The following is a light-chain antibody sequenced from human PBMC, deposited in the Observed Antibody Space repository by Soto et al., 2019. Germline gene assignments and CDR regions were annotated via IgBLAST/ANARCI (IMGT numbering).Light chain of an antibody. V-gene: IGKV3-15*01. CDR1: QSVSSN. CDR3: QQYNNWPPANT. Sequence: EIVMTQSPATLSVSPGERATLSCRASQSVSSNLAWYQQKPGQAPRLLIYGASTRATGFPARFSGSGSGTEFTLTISSLLSEDFAVYYCQQYNNWPPANTFGQGTKLEIK. J-gene: IGKJ2*01. CDR2: GAS.